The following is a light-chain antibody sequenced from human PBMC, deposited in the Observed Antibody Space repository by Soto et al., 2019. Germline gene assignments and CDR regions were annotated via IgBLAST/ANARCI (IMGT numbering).Light chain of an antibody. J-gene: IGLJ1*01. V-gene: IGLV2-14*01. CDR3: NSYTTSSTLV. CDR1: TSDIGGYKF. Sequence: QSALTQPASVSRSPGQSITFSCTGTTSDIGGYKFVSWYQQHPGKAPKLIIYEVTNRPSGVSNRFSGSKSGNTASLTISGLQAEDEADYYCNSYTTSSTLVFGTGTKLTVL. CDR2: EVT.